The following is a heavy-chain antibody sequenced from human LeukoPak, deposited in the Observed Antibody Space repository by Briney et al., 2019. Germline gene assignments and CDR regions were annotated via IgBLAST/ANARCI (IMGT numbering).Heavy chain of an antibody. CDR1: GYTFTGYY. CDR3: ARGRIMITFGGVIVPFDY. J-gene: IGHJ4*02. Sequence: ASVKVSCKASGYTFTGYYMHWVRQAPGQGLEWMGWINPNSGGTNYAQKFQGRVTMTRDTSISTAYMELSRLRSDDTAVYYCARGRIMITFGGVIVPFDYWGQGTLVTVSS. CDR2: INPNSGGT. D-gene: IGHD3-16*02. V-gene: IGHV1-2*02.